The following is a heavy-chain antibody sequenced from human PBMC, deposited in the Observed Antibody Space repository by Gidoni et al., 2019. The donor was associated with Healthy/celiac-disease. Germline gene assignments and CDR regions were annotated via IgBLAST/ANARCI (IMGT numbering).Heavy chain of an antibody. V-gene: IGHV3-74*01. D-gene: IGHD6-13*01. CDR1: GFTFSSYW. J-gene: IGHJ4*02. Sequence: EVQLVESGGGLVQPGGSLRRSCAASGFTFSSYWMHWVRQAPGKGLVWVSRINSDGSSTSYADSVKGRCTISRDNAKNTLYLQMNSLRAEDTAVYYCARNGRSSWYGYWGQGTLVTVSS. CDR3: ARNGRSSWYGY. CDR2: INSDGSST.